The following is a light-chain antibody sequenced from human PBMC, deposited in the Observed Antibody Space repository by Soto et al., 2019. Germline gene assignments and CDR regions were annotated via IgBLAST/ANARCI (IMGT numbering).Light chain of an antibody. CDR3: AAWDDSLNGVV. J-gene: IGLJ2*01. Sequence: QSVLTQPPSASGTPGQTIAFSCSAGSSNIGSHTVNWYQQLPGTAPRLLIYSNTQRPSGVPDRFSGYKSGTSASLAISGLQSEYEGDYYCAAWDDSLNGVVFGGGTKLTVL. CDR2: SNT. CDR1: SSNIGSHT. V-gene: IGLV1-44*01.